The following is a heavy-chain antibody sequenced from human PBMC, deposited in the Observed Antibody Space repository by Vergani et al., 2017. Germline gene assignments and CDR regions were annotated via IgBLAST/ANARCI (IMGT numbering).Heavy chain of an antibody. CDR1: GFPFSTYG. V-gene: IGHV3-30*02. CDR3: VKDHPVFDE. CDR2: IQKDGIDK. J-gene: IGHJ4*02. Sequence: QVQLMESGGGVVQPGESLRLSCAASGFPFSTYGMHRVRQAPGKGLAWVAFIQKDGIDKLYADSVRDRFTISRDIAKNTLYLEMNSLSAEDTALYHCVKDHPVFDEWGRGTLVSVS.